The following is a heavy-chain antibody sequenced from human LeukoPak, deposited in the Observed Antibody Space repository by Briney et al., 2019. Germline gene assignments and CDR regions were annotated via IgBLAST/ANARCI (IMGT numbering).Heavy chain of an antibody. CDR3: ARDQGIAAAGT. J-gene: IGHJ4*02. V-gene: IGHV4-4*02. CDR1: GGSISSSNW. D-gene: IGHD6-13*01. CDR2: IYHSGST. Sequence: PSETLSLTCAVSGGSISSSNWWSWVRQPPGKGLEWIGEIYHSGSTNYNPSLESRVTISVDKSKNQFSLKLSSVTAADTAVYYCARDQGIAAAGTWGQGTLVTVSS.